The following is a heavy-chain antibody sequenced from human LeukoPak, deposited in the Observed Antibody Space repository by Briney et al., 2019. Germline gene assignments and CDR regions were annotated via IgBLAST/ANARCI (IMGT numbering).Heavy chain of an antibody. D-gene: IGHD1-26*01. J-gene: IGHJ4*02. CDR3: AKENPVGGTNYFDY. CDR2: ITGSGDST. CDR1: GFIFSTYP. V-gene: IGHV3-23*01. Sequence: GGSLRLSCAASGFIFSTYPMSWVRQAPGKGLEWVSAITGSGDSTFYADSVKGRCTISRDNSKNTLSLQMNTLRAEDTPVYYCAKENPVGGTNYFDYWGQGTLVTVSS.